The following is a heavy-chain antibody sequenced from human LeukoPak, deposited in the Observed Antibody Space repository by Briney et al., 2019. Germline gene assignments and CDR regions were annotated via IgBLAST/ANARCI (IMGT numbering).Heavy chain of an antibody. D-gene: IGHD3-10*01. CDR2: INTNTGNP. CDR3: GLSMVRGVSDP. Sequence: ASVKVSCKASGYTFTSYGISWVRQAPGQGLEWMGWINTNTGNPTYAQGFTGRFVFSLDTSVSTAYLQISSLKAEDTAVYYCGLSMVRGVSDPWGQGTLVTVSS. CDR1: GYTFTSYG. J-gene: IGHJ5*02. V-gene: IGHV7-4-1*02.